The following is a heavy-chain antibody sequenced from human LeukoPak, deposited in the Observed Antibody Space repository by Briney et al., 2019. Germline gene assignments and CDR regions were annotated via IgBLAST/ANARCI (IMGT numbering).Heavy chain of an antibody. J-gene: IGHJ4*02. Sequence: SGGSLRLSCAASGFTFSSYWMHWVRQAPGKGLVWVSRINTDGSNTFYADSVKGRFTISRDNAKNTLYLQMNSLRAEDTAVYYCARDHYGDYSDYWGQGTLVTVSS. V-gene: IGHV3-74*01. CDR2: INTDGSNT. CDR1: GFTFSSYW. D-gene: IGHD4-17*01. CDR3: ARDHYGDYSDY.